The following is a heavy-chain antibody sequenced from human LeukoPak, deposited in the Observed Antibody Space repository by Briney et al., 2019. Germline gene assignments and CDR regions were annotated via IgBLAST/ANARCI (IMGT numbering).Heavy chain of an antibody. CDR3: AKEDVAARQLDY. J-gene: IGHJ4*02. D-gene: IGHD6-13*01. Sequence: GGSLRLSCAASGFTFRSYGMHWVRQAPGKGLEWVAIISFDGSNKYYADSVKGRFTISRDNSKNTLYLQMNSLRAEDTAVYYCAKEDVAARQLDYWGQGTLVTVSS. CDR1: GFTFRSYG. CDR2: ISFDGSNK. V-gene: IGHV3-30*18.